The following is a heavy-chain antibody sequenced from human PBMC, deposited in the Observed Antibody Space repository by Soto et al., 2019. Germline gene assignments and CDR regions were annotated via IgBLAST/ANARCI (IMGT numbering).Heavy chain of an antibody. D-gene: IGHD3-22*01. J-gene: IGHJ3*02. Sequence: ASVKVSCKASGFTFTSSAVHWVRQARGQRLEWIGWIVVGSGNTNYAQKFQERVTITRDMSTSTAYMELSSLRSEDTAVYYCAASPPPYYYDSSGYLALDAFDIWGQGTMVTVSS. CDR2: IVVGSGNT. CDR3: AASPPPYYYDSSGYLALDAFDI. V-gene: IGHV1-58*01. CDR1: GFTFTSSA.